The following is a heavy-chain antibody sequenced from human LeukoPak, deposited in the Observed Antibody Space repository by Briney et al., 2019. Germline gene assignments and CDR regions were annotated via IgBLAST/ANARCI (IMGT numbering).Heavy chain of an antibody. D-gene: IGHD5-24*01. CDR3: ATPVVDGYINDY. CDR2: INWNGGVI. J-gene: IGHJ4*02. Sequence: SGGSLRLSCAASGFTFDDYGMSWVRQAPGKGLEWVSGINWNGGVISYADSVKGRFTISRDNAKNSLYLKMNSLRAEDTAVYYCATPVVDGYINDYWGQGTLVTVSS. CDR1: GFTFDDYG. V-gene: IGHV3-20*04.